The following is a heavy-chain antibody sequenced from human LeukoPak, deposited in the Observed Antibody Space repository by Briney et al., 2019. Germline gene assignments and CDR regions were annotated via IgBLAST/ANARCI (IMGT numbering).Heavy chain of an antibody. D-gene: IGHD3-16*02. J-gene: IGHJ4*02. CDR2: INPNSGGT. Sequence: ASVKVSCKASGGTFSSYAISWVRQAPGQGLEWMGWINPNSGGTNYAQKFQGRVTMTRDTSISTAYMELSRLRSDDTAVYYCASGAYDYVWGSYRYSAFDYWGQGTLVTVSS. CDR3: ASGAYDYVWGSYRYSAFDY. CDR1: GGTFSSYA. V-gene: IGHV1-2*02.